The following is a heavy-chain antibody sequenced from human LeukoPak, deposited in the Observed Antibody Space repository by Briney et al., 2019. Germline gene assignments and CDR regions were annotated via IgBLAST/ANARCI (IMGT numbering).Heavy chain of an antibody. J-gene: IGHJ6*03. CDR2: ISSSGSTI. CDR1: GFTFSSYE. Sequence: SGGSLRLSCAASGFTFSSYEMNWVRQAPGKGLDWVSYISSSGSTIYYADSVKGRFTTSRDNAKNSLYLQMNSLRAEDTAVYYCARDVRYYYYMDVWGKGTTVTVSS. V-gene: IGHV3-48*03. CDR3: ARDVRYYYYMDV.